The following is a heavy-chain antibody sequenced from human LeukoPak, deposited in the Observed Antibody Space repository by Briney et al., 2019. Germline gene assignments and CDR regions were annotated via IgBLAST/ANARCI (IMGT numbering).Heavy chain of an antibody. V-gene: IGHV1-18*01. CDR3: AXXRSTGYNNWFDP. CDR2: ISAYNGNT. J-gene: IGHJ5*02. Sequence: GASVKVSCKASGYTFTSYGISWVRQAPGQGLEWMGWISAYNGNTNYAQKLQGRVTMTTDTSTSTAYMELRSLRYDDTAVYYCAXXRSTGYNNWFDPWGQGTLVTVSS. CDR1: GYTFTSYG. D-gene: IGHD3-9*01.